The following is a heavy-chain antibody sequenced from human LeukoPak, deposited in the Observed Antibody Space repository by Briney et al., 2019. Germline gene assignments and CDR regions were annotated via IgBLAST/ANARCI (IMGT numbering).Heavy chain of an antibody. CDR2: VYYSGTT. Sequence: SETLSLACNVSGDSITSGGFYWAWIRQSPGKGLEWIGNVYYSGTTQYNPSLKGRVTISMDMSKNQFSLNLNSVSVTDTAIYYCARRDYAAWFDPWGQGTLVTVSS. D-gene: IGHD4/OR15-4a*01. CDR1: GDSITSGGFY. J-gene: IGHJ5*02. CDR3: ARRDYAAWFDP. V-gene: IGHV4-39*01.